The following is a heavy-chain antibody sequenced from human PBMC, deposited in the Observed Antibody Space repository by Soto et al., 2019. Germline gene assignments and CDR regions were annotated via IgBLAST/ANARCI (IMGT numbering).Heavy chain of an antibody. CDR2: FDPEDGET. Sequence: GASAEFSCTVSGYTLTELSMHWPRQAHGKGLEWMGGFDPEDGETIYAQKFQGRVTMTEDTSTDAAYMELSSLRSEDTAVYYCATIKDSRHIPLVRATTSPNYYGMDVWGQGTTVTVS. V-gene: IGHV1-24*01. CDR3: ATIKDSRHIPLVRATTSPNYYGMDV. J-gene: IGHJ6*02. CDR1: GYTLTELS. D-gene: IGHD1-26*01.